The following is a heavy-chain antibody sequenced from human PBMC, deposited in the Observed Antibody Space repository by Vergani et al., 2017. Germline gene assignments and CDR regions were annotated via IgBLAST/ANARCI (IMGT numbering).Heavy chain of an antibody. CDR1: GFTFSSYS. J-gene: IGHJ5*02. Sequence: EVQLVESGGGLVTPGGSLRLSCAASGFTFSSYSMNWVRQAPGKGLEWVSSITSTGNYIYYADSVKGRFTISRDNAKNSLYLQMNSLRAEDTAVYYCARTYQSKTINWFDPWGQGTLVTVSS. CDR3: ARTYQSKTINWFDP. V-gene: IGHV3-21*04. D-gene: IGHD1-7*01. CDR2: ITSTGNYI.